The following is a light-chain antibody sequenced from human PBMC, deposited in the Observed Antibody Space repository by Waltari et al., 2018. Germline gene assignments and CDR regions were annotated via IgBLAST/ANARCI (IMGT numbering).Light chain of an antibody. V-gene: IGKV4-1*01. J-gene: IGKJ1*01. CDR3: QQYYSTPPT. CDR2: WAS. CDR1: QSVLSRSDRKNF. Sequence: QSVLSRSDRKNFLAWYQQKPGHSPKLLIHWASTRESWVPDRFSGSGSGTDFTLTINTLQGEDVAVYFCQQYYSTPPTFGQGTKVDIK.